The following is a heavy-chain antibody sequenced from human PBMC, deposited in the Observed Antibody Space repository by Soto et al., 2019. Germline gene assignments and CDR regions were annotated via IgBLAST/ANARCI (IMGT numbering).Heavy chain of an antibody. V-gene: IGHV3-74*01. D-gene: IGHD1-1*01. CDR2: VKSDGSAT. CDR1: GFTFRTYW. CDR3: VRGGAETAPRGLDY. J-gene: IGHJ4*02. Sequence: GGSLRLSCAASGFTFRTYWMHWVRQAPGEGLVWVSRVKSDGSATTYADSVKGRFTISRDNAKDTLYLQMNSLRAEDTAVYYCVRGGAETAPRGLDYWGQGTLVTVSS.